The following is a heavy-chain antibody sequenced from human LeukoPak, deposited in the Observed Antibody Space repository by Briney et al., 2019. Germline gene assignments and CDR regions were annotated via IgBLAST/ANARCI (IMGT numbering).Heavy chain of an antibody. V-gene: IGHV4-59*08. D-gene: IGHD3-10*01. CDR3: ALARINHASGSHPYYFDY. J-gene: IGHJ4*02. CDR2: IYYSGST. Sequence: PETLSLTCTDPGGSISSYNWSWIRQPPGKGLEWIGYIYYSGSTNYTPSLKSRVTISVDTSKNQFSLKLASVTAAVTAVYYCALARINHASGSHPYYFDYWGQGTLVTVSS. CDR1: GGSISSYN.